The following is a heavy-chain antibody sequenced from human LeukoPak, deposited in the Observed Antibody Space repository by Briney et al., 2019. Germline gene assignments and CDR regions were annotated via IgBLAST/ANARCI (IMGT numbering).Heavy chain of an antibody. CDR3: ARENGIAVAGRYFDY. V-gene: IGHV4-39*07. J-gene: IGHJ4*02. Sequence: SETLSLTCTVSGGSISSSSYYWGWIRQPPGKGLEWIGSIYYSGSTYYNPSLKSRVTISVDTSKNQFSLKLSSVTAADTAVYYCARENGIAVAGRYFDYWGQGTLVTVSS. D-gene: IGHD6-19*01. CDR1: GGSISSSSYY. CDR2: IYYSGST.